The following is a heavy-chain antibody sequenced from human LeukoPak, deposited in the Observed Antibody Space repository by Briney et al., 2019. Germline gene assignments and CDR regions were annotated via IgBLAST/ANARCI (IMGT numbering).Heavy chain of an antibody. Sequence: GGSLQIRCKGSGSSFTSYWIGGGRRVPGKGVEGMGIIYPGDSDTRYSPSFEGQVTISADKSISTAYLQWSSLKAPDTAMYYCARPGSGGSYQRGLRYGMDVWGQGTTVTVSS. CDR3: ARPGSGGSYQRGLRYGMDV. CDR2: IYPGDSDT. CDR1: GSSFTSYW. J-gene: IGHJ6*02. V-gene: IGHV5-51*01. D-gene: IGHD2-15*01.